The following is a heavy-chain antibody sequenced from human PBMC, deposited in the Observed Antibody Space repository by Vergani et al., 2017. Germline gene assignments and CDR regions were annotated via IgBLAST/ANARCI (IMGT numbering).Heavy chain of an antibody. CDR2: ISVPGLST. CDR1: GFTFSNSA. CDR3: VKEKIDLGSCFFDS. J-gene: IGHJ4*02. V-gene: IGHV3-23*01. Sequence: EVHLLESGGGLVQSGGSLRLPCAASGFTFSNSAVSWVRQAPGRGLAWVSSISVPGLSTYYADSVKGRFSISGDNSKNTVFLQRHSLRAEDTAIYYCVKEKIDLGSCFFDSWGQGSLVTVSS. D-gene: IGHD2-15*01.